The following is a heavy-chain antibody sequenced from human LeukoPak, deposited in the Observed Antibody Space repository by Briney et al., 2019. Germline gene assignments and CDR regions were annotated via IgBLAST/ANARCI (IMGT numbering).Heavy chain of an antibody. V-gene: IGHV4-34*01. CDR1: GGSFSGYY. Sequence: SETLSLTCAVYGGSFSGYYWSWIRQPPGKGLEWIGEINHSGSTNYNPSLKGRVTISVDTSKNQFSLKLSSVTAADTAVYYCARSADWFDPWGQGTLVTVSS. CDR3: ARSADWFDP. J-gene: IGHJ5*02. CDR2: INHSGST.